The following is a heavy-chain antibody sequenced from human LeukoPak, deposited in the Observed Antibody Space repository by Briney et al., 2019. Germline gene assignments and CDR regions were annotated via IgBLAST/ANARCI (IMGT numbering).Heavy chain of an antibody. CDR3: ARDLPRVGYYVRSRFDP. Sequence: ASVKVSCKASGYTFTSYGISWVRQAPGQGLEWMGWISAYNGNTNYAQKLQGRVTMTTDTSTSTAYMELRSLRSGDTAVYYCARDLPRVGYYVRSRFDPWGQGTLVTVSS. D-gene: IGHD3-10*02. V-gene: IGHV1-18*01. CDR1: GYTFTSYG. J-gene: IGHJ5*02. CDR2: ISAYNGNT.